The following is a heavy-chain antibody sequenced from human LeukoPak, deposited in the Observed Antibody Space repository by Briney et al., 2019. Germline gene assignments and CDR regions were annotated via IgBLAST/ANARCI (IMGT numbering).Heavy chain of an antibody. Sequence: SQTLSLTCVISGDSVSSNTATWNWIRQSPSRGLEWLGRTYYKSKWYNDYAVFVKSRITINPDTSKNRFSLQLNSVSPDDTAVYYCARDAAPYCDSDCYVLDIWGQGTMVTVSS. CDR1: GDSVSSNTAT. J-gene: IGHJ3*02. D-gene: IGHD2-21*01. CDR3: ARDAAPYCDSDCYVLDI. CDR2: TYYKSKWYN. V-gene: IGHV6-1*01.